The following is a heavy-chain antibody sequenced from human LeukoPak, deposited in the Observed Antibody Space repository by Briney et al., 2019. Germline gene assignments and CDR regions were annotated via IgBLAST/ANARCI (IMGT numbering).Heavy chain of an antibody. CDR2: ISCDGGST. CDR3: AKDRSSGWSYYFDY. Sequence: GGSLRLSCAASGFTFDDYAMHWVRQAPGKGLEWVSLISCDGGSTYYADSVKGRFTISRDNSKNSLYLQMNSLRAEDTALYYCAKDRSSGWSYYFDYWGQGTLVTVSS. J-gene: IGHJ4*02. V-gene: IGHV3-43D*03. D-gene: IGHD6-19*01. CDR1: GFTFDDYA.